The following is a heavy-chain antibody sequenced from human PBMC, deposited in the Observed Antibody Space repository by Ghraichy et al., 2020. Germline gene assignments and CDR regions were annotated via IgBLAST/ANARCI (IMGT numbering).Heavy chain of an antibody. CDR2: ISAYNGNT. V-gene: IGHV1-18*01. D-gene: IGHD1-7*01. CDR3: ARIWLTGTTYYFDY. CDR1: GYTFTSYG. J-gene: IGHJ4*02. Sequence: ASVKVSCKASGYTFTSYGISWVRQAPGQGLEWMGWISAYNGNTKYAQKFQGRVTMTTDTSTSTAYMDLRSLRSDDTAVYYCARIWLTGTTYYFDYWGLGTLVTVSS.